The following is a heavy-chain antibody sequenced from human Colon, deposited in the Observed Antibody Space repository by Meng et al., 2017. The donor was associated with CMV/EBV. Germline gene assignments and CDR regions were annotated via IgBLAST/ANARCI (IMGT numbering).Heavy chain of an antibody. D-gene: IGHD3-10*01. CDR2: INPNSGDT. CDR3: ARDWFGGGQYYGMDV. Sequence: ASVKVSCKASGYIFISYFMHWVRQAPGQGLEWMGLINPNSGDTNYAQKFQGRVSMTRDTSITTGYMELSGLSSDDTVVYYCARDWFGGGQYYGMDVWGQGTAVTVSS. J-gene: IGHJ6*02. CDR1: GYIFISYF. V-gene: IGHV1-2*02.